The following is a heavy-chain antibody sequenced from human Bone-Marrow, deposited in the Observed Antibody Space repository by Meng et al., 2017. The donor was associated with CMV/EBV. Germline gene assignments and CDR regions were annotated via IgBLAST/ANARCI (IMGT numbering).Heavy chain of an antibody. J-gene: IGHJ4*02. V-gene: IGHV3-74*01. CDR3: ASTKYSGSYFES. Sequence: GGSLRLSCAASGFTFSSYAMSWVRQAPGKGLVWVSRVNSDGSSTNYADSVKGRFTISRDNANNTLYLQMNGLRAEDTALYFCASTKYSGSYFESWGQGTLVTVSS. CDR2: VNSDGSST. D-gene: IGHD1-26*01. CDR1: GFTFSSYA.